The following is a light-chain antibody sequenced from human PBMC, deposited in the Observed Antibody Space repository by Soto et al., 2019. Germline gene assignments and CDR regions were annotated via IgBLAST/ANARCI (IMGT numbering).Light chain of an antibody. CDR2: GAS. Sequence: EIVMTQSPATLSVSPGERAALSCRASQSVSSNFAWYQQKPGKAPRLLIYGASTRATGIPARFSGSGSGTEFILTISSLQSGDFAVYYCQQYNNWPYTFGQGTKLEIK. J-gene: IGKJ2*01. CDR3: QQYNNWPYT. V-gene: IGKV3-15*01. CDR1: QSVSSN.